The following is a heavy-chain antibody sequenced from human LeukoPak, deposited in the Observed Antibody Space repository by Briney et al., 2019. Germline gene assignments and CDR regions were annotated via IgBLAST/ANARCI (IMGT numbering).Heavy chain of an antibody. J-gene: IGHJ4*02. CDR3: ARELSCSGGSCQRFGY. D-gene: IGHD2-15*01. Sequence: ASVKVSCQASGYTFTSYAVHWVRQAPGQRLEWMGWINADNGNTKYSQKFQDRVTITRDTSASTAYMELSSLRSEDTAVYYCARELSCSGGSCQRFGYWGQGTLVTVSS. CDR1: GYTFTSYA. CDR2: INADNGNT. V-gene: IGHV1-3*01.